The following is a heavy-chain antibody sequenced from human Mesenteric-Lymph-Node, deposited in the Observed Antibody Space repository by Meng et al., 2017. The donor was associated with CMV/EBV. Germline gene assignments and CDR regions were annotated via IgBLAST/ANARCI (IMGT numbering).Heavy chain of an antibody. CDR2: IYHSGST. J-gene: IGHJ4*02. CDR1: GYSISSGYY. V-gene: IGHV4-38-2*02. Sequence: SETLSLTCTVSGYSISSGYYWGWIRQPPGKGLEWIGSIYHSGSTYYNPSLKSRVTISVDTSKNQFSLKLSSVTAADTAVYYCARVNIAAAGVRFDYWGQGTLVTVSS. D-gene: IGHD6-13*01. CDR3: ARVNIAAAGVRFDY.